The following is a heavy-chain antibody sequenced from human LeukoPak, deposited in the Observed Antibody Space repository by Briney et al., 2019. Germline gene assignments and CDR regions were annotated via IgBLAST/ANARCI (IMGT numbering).Heavy chain of an antibody. V-gene: IGHV4-30-4*08. CDR2: IYYSGSA. Sequence: SETLSLTCTVSGGSISSGAYYWSWIRQHPGKGLEWIGYIYYSGSAYYNPSLKSRVTISVDTSKNQFSLKLSSVTAADTAVYYCARASPYYDFWSGYYGWFDPWGQGTLVTVSS. CDR1: GGSISSGAYY. D-gene: IGHD3-3*01. CDR3: ARASPYYDFWSGYYGWFDP. J-gene: IGHJ5*02.